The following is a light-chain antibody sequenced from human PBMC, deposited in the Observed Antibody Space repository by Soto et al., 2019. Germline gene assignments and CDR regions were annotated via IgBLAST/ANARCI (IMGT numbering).Light chain of an antibody. CDR2: EGS. Sequence: NFMLTQPHSVSESPGKTVTISCTRSGGTVASNYVQWYQQRPGSAPTIVIYEGSQRPSGVPDRFSGSIDGSSNSASLTISGLKTKDEADYYCQSFDSGNVVFGGGTKLTVL. CDR1: GGTVASNY. CDR3: QSFDSGNVV. J-gene: IGLJ2*01. V-gene: IGLV6-57*04.